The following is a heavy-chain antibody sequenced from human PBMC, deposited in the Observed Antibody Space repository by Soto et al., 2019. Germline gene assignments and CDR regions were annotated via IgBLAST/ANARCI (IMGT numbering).Heavy chain of an antibody. J-gene: IGHJ4*02. D-gene: IGHD2-8*01. CDR2: INHSGST. Sequence: SETLSLTCAVYGGSFSGYYWSWIRHPPGKGLEWIGEINHSGSTNYNPSLKSRVTISVDTSKNQFSLKLSSVTAADTAVYYCAGELGYCTNGVCYRYFDYWGQGTLVTVS. CDR3: AGELGYCTNGVCYRYFDY. CDR1: GGSFSGYY. V-gene: IGHV4-34*01.